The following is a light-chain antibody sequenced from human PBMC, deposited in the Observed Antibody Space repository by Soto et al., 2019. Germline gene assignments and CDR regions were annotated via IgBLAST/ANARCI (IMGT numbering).Light chain of an antibody. V-gene: IGLV2-14*03. CDR1: SSDVGGYNY. CDR3: SSYTTSNTRQIV. Sequence: QSALTQPASVSGSPGQSITISCTGTSSDVGGYNYVSWYQHHPGKAPKLIIYDVSNRPSGVSNRFSGSKSGNTASLTIPGLQPEDEADYYCSSYTTSNTRQIVFGTGTKLTVL. CDR2: DVS. J-gene: IGLJ1*01.